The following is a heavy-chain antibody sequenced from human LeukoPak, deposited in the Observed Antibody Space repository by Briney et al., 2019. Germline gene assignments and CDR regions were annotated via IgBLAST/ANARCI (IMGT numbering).Heavy chain of an antibody. CDR1: GYTFTNYA. J-gene: IGHJ4*02. V-gene: IGHV1-3*01. Sequence: ASVTVSFKASGYTFTNYAMHWVRQARGQRVEGMGWINAGNGNTKYSQKFQGRVTITRDTSASTAYMELSSLRSEDTAVYYCARVNYDILTGYSGAVYYFDYWGQGTLVTVSS. CDR2: INAGNGNT. CDR3: ARVNYDILTGYSGAVYYFDY. D-gene: IGHD3-9*01.